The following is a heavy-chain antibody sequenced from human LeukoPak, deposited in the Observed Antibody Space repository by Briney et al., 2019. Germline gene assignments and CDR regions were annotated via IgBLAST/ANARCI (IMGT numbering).Heavy chain of an antibody. Sequence: GGSLRLSCAASGFTFSSFGMHWVRQAPGKGLEWVAFIRYDGTDKYYADSVKGRFTISRDNSKNTLYLQMNSLRPEDTAVYYCAPRVVVVTAPFDYWGQGTLVTVSS. CDR1: GFTFSSFG. CDR2: IRYDGTDK. V-gene: IGHV3-30*02. CDR3: APRVVVVTAPFDY. J-gene: IGHJ4*02. D-gene: IGHD2-21*02.